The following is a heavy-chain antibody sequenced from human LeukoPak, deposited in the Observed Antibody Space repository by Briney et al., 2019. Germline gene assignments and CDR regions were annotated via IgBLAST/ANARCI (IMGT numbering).Heavy chain of an antibody. D-gene: IGHD2-2*01. Sequence: GGSLRLSCAASGFTFDYYAMLWVRQAPGKGLEWGSGIRWNSGSIGYADSVKGRFTISRDNAKNSLYLQMNSLRAEDTALYYCAKAFYCSRTSCYSDWGQGTLVTVSS. CDR1: GFTFDYYA. CDR2: IRWNSGSI. V-gene: IGHV3-9*01. CDR3: AKAFYCSRTSCYSD. J-gene: IGHJ4*02.